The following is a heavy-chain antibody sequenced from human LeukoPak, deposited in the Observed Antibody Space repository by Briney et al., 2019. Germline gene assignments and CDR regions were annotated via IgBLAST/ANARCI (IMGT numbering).Heavy chain of an antibody. D-gene: IGHD2-2*01. CDR2: IYPSDSDT. V-gene: IGHV5-51*01. Sequence: GESLKISCKGSGYSFTSYWIGWVRQMPGKGLEWMGIIYPSDSDTRYSPSFQGQVTISADKSISTAYLQWSSLKASDTAMYYCARRERYCSSISCYGVDYWGQGTLVTVSS. CDR1: GYSFTSYW. CDR3: ARRERYCSSISCYGVDY. J-gene: IGHJ4*02.